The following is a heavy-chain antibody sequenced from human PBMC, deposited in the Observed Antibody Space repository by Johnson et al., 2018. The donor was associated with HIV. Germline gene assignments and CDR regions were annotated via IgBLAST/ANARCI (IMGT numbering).Heavy chain of an antibody. V-gene: IGHV3-30-3*01. CDR1: GFIFSSYA. J-gene: IGHJ3*02. Sequence: QVQLVESGGGVVQPGRSLRLSCAASGFIFSSYAMHWVRQAPGKGLEWVALISYDGSNKYSADSVKGRFTISRDNSKNTLYLQMNSRRAEDTAVYYCAKDSIACAGISWYAFDIWGQGTMVTVSS. D-gene: IGHD6-13*01. CDR2: ISYDGSNK. CDR3: AKDSIACAGISWYAFDI.